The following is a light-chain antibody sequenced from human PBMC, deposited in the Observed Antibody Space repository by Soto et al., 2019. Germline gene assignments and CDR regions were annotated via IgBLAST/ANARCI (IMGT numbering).Light chain of an antibody. CDR1: SGHSSYI. CDR2: LEGSGNY. V-gene: IGLV4-60*02. Sequence: QLVLAQSSSASASLGSSVKLTCTLSSGHSSYIIAWHQQQPGKAPRYLMKLEGSGNYNKGSEVPDRFSGSSSGADRYLTISNLQFEDEADYYCETWDSNTRVFGGGTKVTVL. J-gene: IGLJ3*02. CDR3: ETWDSNTRV.